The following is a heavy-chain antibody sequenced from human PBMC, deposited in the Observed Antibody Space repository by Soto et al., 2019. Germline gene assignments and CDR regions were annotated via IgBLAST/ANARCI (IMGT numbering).Heavy chain of an antibody. J-gene: IGHJ5*02. Sequence: SETLSLTCAVYGGSFSGYYWSWIRQPPGKGLEWIGEINHSGSTNYNPSLKSRVTVSVDTSKNQFSLKVNSVTAADTAVYYCARRAVVAVTGSLDNWLDPWGQGILVTVSS. CDR1: GGSFSGYY. CDR3: ARRAVVAVTGSLDNWLDP. V-gene: IGHV4-34*01. CDR2: INHSGST. D-gene: IGHD2-21*01.